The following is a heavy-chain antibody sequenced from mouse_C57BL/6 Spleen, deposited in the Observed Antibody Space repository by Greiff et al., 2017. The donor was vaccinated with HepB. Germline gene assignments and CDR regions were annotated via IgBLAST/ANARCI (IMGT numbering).Heavy chain of an antibody. CDR2: ISSGGSYT. J-gene: IGHJ2*01. CDR3: ARITTVVGNYFDY. V-gene: IGHV5-6*01. CDR1: GFTFSSYG. D-gene: IGHD1-1*01. Sequence: EVQVVESGGDLVKPGGSLKLSCAASGFTFSSYGMSWVRQTPDKRLEWVATISSGGSYTYYPDSVKGRFTISRDNAKNTLYLQMSSLKSEDTAMYYCARITTVVGNYFDYWGQGTTLTVSS.